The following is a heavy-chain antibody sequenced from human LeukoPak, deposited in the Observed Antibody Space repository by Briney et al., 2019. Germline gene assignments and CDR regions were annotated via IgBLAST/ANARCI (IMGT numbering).Heavy chain of an antibody. D-gene: IGHD7-27*01. CDR1: GFTFSSYS. CDR2: ISSSSSYI. V-gene: IGHV3-21*01. J-gene: IGHJ5*02. CDR3: AKDTPDWGHNWFDP. Sequence: GGSLRLSCAASGFTFSSYSMNWVRQAPGKGLEWVSSISSSSSYIYYADSVKGRFTISRDNSKNTLYLQMNSLRAEDTAVYYCAKDTPDWGHNWFDPWGQGTLVTVSS.